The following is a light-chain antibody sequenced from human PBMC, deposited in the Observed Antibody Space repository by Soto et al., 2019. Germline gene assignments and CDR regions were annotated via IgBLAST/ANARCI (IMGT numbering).Light chain of an antibody. CDR3: QQHGSSLTWT. V-gene: IGKV3-20*01. Sequence: EIVLTQSPGTLSLSPGERATLSCRARQSVSSSYLAWYQQKPGQAPRLLIYGASSRATGIPDRFSGSGSGTDFTLTISRLEPEDFAVYYCQQHGSSLTWTFGQGTKVDIK. CDR1: QSVSSSY. CDR2: GAS. J-gene: IGKJ1*01.